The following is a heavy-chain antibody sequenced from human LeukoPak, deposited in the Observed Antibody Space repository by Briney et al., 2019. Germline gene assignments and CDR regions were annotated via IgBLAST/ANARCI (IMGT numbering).Heavy chain of an antibody. CDR1: GFTFSSYS. J-gene: IGHJ4*02. Sequence: GGSLRLSCAASGFTFSSYSMNWVRQPPGKGLEWVSSIFPSGGEIHYADSVKGRFTISRDNAKNSLYLQMNSLRAEDTAVYYCAKVVVGATWNYFDYWGQGTLVTVSS. CDR2: IFPSGGEI. CDR3: AKVVVGATWNYFDY. D-gene: IGHD1-26*01. V-gene: IGHV3-21*01.